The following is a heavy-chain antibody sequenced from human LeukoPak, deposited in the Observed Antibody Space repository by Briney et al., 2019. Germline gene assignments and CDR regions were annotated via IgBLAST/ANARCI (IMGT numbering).Heavy chain of an antibody. J-gene: IGHJ5*02. V-gene: IGHV3-23*01. CDR1: GFTFGSYA. Sequence: PGGSLRLSCAASGFTFGSYAMTWVRQAPGKGLEWVSSIDASGGSTYYADSVKGRFTISRDNSKNTFYLQMNTLRADDTAVHYCAKGSGSGWYGWFAPWGQGTLVTVSS. CDR2: IDASGGST. D-gene: IGHD6-19*01. CDR3: AKGSGSGWYGWFAP.